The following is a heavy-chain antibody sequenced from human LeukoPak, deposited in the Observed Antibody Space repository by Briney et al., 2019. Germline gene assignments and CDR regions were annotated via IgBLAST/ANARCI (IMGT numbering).Heavy chain of an antibody. CDR2: INTDGRII. CDR3: VAGIGDY. Sequence: PGGSLRLSCAASGFIFSTYWMHWARRAPGKGLVWVSRINTDGRIISYVDSVKGRFTISRDNAKNTVYLQINSLRVEDTALYYCVAGIGDYWGQGSLVTVSS. CDR1: GFIFSTYW. J-gene: IGHJ4*02. V-gene: IGHV3-74*03. D-gene: IGHD1-14*01.